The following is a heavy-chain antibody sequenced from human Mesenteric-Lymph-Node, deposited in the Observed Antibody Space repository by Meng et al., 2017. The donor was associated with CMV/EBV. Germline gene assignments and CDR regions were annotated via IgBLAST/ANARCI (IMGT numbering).Heavy chain of an antibody. CDR3: AKGVLRFLEWSRSNAFDI. CDR2: ISSSGTYI. Sequence: GGSLRLSCAASGFSFSNYFMNWVRQAPGKGLEWVASISSSGTYIYYADSVQGRFTISRDDAKNSLYLQMNSLRAEDTALYYCAKGVLRFLEWSRSNAFDIWGQGTMVTVSS. D-gene: IGHD3-3*01. V-gene: IGHV3-21*04. J-gene: IGHJ3*02. CDR1: GFSFSNYF.